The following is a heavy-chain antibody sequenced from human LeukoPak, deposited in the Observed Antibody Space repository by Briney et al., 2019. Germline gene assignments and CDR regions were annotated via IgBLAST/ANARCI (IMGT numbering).Heavy chain of an antibody. D-gene: IGHD3-10*01. V-gene: IGHV4-59*01. CDR2: IYYRGST. Sequence: SETLSLPCSVCGGSISSYYWRWIRQPPGKGLEWIGDIYYRGSTNHNPSLKSRVTISVDRSKNHFSLKLNSVTGADTAVYYCARDSGTTGEVKCDPWGQGSLVTVSS. J-gene: IGHJ5*02. CDR3: ARDSGTTGEVKCDP. CDR1: GGSISSYY.